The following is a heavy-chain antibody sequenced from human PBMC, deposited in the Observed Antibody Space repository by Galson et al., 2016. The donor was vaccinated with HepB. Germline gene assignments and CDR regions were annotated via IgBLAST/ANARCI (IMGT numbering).Heavy chain of an antibody. D-gene: IGHD3-10*01. CDR1: GYTFTSYY. J-gene: IGHJ4*02. V-gene: IGHV1-46*01. CDR3: ARDRHYYGSGSYPSRYFDY. Sequence: VKVSCKASGYTFTSYYMHWVRQAPGQGLEWMGIINPSGGSTSYAQKFQGRVTMTRDTSTSTVYMELSSLRSEDTAVYYCARDRHYYGSGSYPSRYFDYWGQGTLVTVSS. CDR2: INPSGGST.